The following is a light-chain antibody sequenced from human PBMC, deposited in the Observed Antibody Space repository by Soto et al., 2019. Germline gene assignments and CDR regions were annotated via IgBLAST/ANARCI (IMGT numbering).Light chain of an antibody. CDR1: QGISNY. J-gene: IGKJ2*01. V-gene: IGKV1-27*01. CDR2: TTS. Sequence: DIQMTQSPSSLSASVGDRVTIPCRASQGISNYLAWYQQKPGKVPKLVIYTTSTLQSGVTSRFSGSGSGTDFTLTISSLQPEDVATYYCQKYNSAPYTFGQGTKLEIK. CDR3: QKYNSAPYT.